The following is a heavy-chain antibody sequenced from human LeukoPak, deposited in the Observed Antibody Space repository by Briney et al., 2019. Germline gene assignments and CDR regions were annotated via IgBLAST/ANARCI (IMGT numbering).Heavy chain of an antibody. J-gene: IGHJ4*02. CDR2: ISSSSSYI. CDR3: ARGERYSGYDSLGDY. CDR1: GFTFSSYS. V-gene: IGHV3-21*01. Sequence: GGSPRLSCAASGFTFSSYSMNWVRQAPGKGLEWVSSISSSSSYIYYADSLKGRFTISRDNAKNSLYLQMNSLRAEDTAVYYCARGERYSGYDSLGDYWGQGTLVTVSS. D-gene: IGHD5-12*01.